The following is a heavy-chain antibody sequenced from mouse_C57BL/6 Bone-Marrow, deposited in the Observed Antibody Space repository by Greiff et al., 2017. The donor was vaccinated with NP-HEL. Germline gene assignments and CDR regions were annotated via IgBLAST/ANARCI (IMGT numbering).Heavy chain of an antibody. J-gene: IGHJ2*01. V-gene: IGHV1-69*01. CDR1: GYTFTSYW. CDR2: IDPSDSYT. CDR3: ARYYFDY. Sequence: QVQLQQPGAELVMPGASVKLSCKASGYTFTSYWMHWVKQRPGQGLEWIGEIDPSDSYTNYNQKFKGKSTLTVDKSSSTADMQLSSLTSEDSAVYYCARYYFDYWGQGTTLTVSS.